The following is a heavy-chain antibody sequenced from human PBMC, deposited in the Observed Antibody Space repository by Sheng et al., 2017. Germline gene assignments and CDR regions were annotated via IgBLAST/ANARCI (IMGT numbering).Heavy chain of an antibody. D-gene: IGHD6-6*01. CDR1: GFTVSSNY. V-gene: IGHV3-53*02. Sequence: EVQLVETGGGLIQPGGSLRLSCAASGFTVSSNYMSWVRQAPGKGLEWVSVIYSGDSTYYADSVKGRFTISRDNSKNTLYLQMNSLRAEDTAVYYCASHIAARRSHWYFDYWGQGTLVTVSS. CDR2: IYSGDST. J-gene: IGHJ4*02. CDR3: ASHIAARRSHWYFDY.